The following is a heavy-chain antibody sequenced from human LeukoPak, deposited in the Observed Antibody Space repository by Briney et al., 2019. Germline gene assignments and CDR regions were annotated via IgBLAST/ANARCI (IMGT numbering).Heavy chain of an antibody. CDR1: GGSFSGYY. Sequence: SETLSLTCAVYGGSFSGYYWSWIRQPPGKGLEWIGEINHSGSTNYNPSLKSRVTISVDTSKNQFSLKLSSVTAADTAVYYCARAVYDILTGYPSPFDYWGQGTLVTVSS. D-gene: IGHD3-9*01. J-gene: IGHJ4*02. V-gene: IGHV4-34*01. CDR3: ARAVYDILTGYPSPFDY. CDR2: INHSGST.